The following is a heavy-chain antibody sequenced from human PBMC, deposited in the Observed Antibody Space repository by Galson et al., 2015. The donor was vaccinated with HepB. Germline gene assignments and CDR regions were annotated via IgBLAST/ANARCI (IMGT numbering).Heavy chain of an antibody. V-gene: IGHV3-23*01. CDR1: GFTFSGYA. CDR2: ISGSGGST. J-gene: IGHJ2*01. Sequence: LRLSCAASGFTFSGYAMSWVRQAPGKGLEWVSAISGSGGSTYYADSVKGRFTISRDNSKNTLYLQMNSLRAEDTAVYYCAKDLLVSSSWPPPYWYFDLWGRGTLVTVSS. D-gene: IGHD6-13*01. CDR3: AKDLLVSSSWPPPYWYFDL.